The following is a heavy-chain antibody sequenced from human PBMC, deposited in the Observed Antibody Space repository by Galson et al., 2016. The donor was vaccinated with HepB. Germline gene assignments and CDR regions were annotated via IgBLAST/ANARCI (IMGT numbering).Heavy chain of an antibody. CDR1: GFTFSTYN. Sequence: SVRLSCAASGFTFSTYNMNWVRQAPGKGLEWVSYISGSSDNINYAGSLKGRFTIATDKSTNSPYLQMNSLRAEDTAVYYCARGGGQPLTGYAIDNWGQGTLVTVSS. D-gene: IGHD3-16*01. CDR2: ISGSSDNI. CDR3: ARGGGQPLTGYAIDN. V-gene: IGHV3-48*01. J-gene: IGHJ4*02.